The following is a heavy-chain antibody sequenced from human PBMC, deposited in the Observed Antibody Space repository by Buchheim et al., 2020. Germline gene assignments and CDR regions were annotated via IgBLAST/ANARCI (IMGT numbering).Heavy chain of an antibody. CDR1: GFTFSSYG. D-gene: IGHD4-17*01. CDR2: ISYDGSNK. V-gene: IGHV3-30*18. Sequence: QVQLVESGGGVVQPGRSLRLSCAASGFTFSSYGMHWVRQAPGKGLEWVAVISYDGSNKYYADSVEGRFTISRDNSKNTLYLQMNSLRAEDTAVYYCAKDTNGDYSNYYYYYGMDVWGQGTT. J-gene: IGHJ6*02. CDR3: AKDTNGDYSNYYYYYGMDV.